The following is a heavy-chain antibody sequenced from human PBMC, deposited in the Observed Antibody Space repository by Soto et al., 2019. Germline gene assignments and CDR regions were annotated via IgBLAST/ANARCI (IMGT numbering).Heavy chain of an antibody. D-gene: IGHD2-15*01. CDR3: ARLSVRYCSGGSCSQLDY. CDR1: GFTFNSCS. J-gene: IGHJ4*02. V-gene: IGHV3-48*02. Sequence: EVQLVESGGGLVQPGGSLRLSCAASGFTFNSCSMTWVRQSPGKGLECLSFISSTSSTIYYSDSVESRFTISRDNAKNSMYLQMNSLRDEDTAVYYFARLSVRYCSGGSCSQLDYWGQGTMVTVSS. CDR2: ISSTSSTI.